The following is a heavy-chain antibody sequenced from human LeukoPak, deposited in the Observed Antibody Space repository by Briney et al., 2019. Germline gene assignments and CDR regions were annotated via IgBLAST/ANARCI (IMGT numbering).Heavy chain of an antibody. D-gene: IGHD6-19*01. CDR1: GYTFLSYD. CDR2: MNPNSSNT. V-gene: IGHV1-8*01. CDR3: TRARSTVAGYSPFDY. J-gene: IGHJ4*02. Sequence: ASVKVSCKASGYTFLSYDINWVRQAAGQGLEWMGWMNPNSSNTGYAQNFQGRVTMTRNTSMNTAYMELSSLRSEDTAVYYCTRARSTVAGYSPFDYWGQGTLVTVSS.